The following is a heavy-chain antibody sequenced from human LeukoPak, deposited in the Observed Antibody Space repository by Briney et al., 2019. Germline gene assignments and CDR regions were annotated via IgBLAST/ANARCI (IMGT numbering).Heavy chain of an antibody. CDR2: IKQDGSEK. Sequence: PGGSLRLSCAASGLTLSNYNMTWVRQAPGKGLEWVANIKQDGSEKYYVDSVKGRFTISRDNDKNSVYLQMSSLRADDTAVYFCVGSGWQVYFDFWGQGTLVTVSS. D-gene: IGHD6-19*01. CDR1: GLTLSNYN. J-gene: IGHJ4*02. CDR3: VGSGWQVYFDF. V-gene: IGHV3-7*01.